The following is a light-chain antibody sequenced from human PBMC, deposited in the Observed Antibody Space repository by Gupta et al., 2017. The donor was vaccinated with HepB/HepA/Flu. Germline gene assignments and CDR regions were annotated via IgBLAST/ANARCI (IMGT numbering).Light chain of an antibody. CDR3: VTWDSNLNSVV. V-gene: IGLV1-51*01. Sequence: QSVLTQPPSVSAAPGQRVTISCSGSRSNIGNNYVSWYHHLPGTTPKLLISDNIDRPSGIPYRFSGSKSGTSATLDITGLQAGDEGDYYCVTWDSNLNSVVFGGGTKLTVL. CDR2: DNI. J-gene: IGLJ3*02. CDR1: RSNIGNNY.